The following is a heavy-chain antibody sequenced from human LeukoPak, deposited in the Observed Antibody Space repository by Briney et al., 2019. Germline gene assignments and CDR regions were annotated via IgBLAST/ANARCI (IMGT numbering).Heavy chain of an antibody. V-gene: IGHV1-18*01. D-gene: IGHD3-3*01. CDR2: ISAYNGNT. J-gene: IGHJ4*02. Sequence: RASVNVSCKASGYTFTIYGISWVRQAPGQGLEWMGWISAYNGNTNYAQKLQGRVTMTTDTSTSTAYMELRSLRSDDTAVYYCARQGMYYDFWSGYSGYFDYWGQGTLVTVSS. CDR3: ARQGMYYDFWSGYSGYFDY. CDR1: GYTFTIYG.